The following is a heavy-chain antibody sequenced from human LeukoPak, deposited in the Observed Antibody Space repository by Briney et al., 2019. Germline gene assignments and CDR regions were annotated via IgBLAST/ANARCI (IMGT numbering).Heavy chain of an antibody. D-gene: IGHD3-22*01. CDR3: AQPRLDSSILDY. Sequence: GGSLRLSCAASGFTFSSYAMHWVRQAPGKGLEWVAVISYDGSNKYYADSVKGRFTISRDNSKNTLYLQMNSLRAEDTAVYYCAQPRLDSSILDYWGQGTLVTVSS. J-gene: IGHJ4*02. CDR2: ISYDGSNK. V-gene: IGHV3-30*04. CDR1: GFTFSSYA.